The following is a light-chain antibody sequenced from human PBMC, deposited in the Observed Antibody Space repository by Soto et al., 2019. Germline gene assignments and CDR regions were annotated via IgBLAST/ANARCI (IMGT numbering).Light chain of an antibody. CDR2: AES. Sequence: DIQMTQSPSSLSASVGDRVTITCRASQSISSYLNWYQQKPGKAPKLMIYAESSLQSGVPSRFSGSGSGTEFTLTLSRLHPEDFATNHCQQSYSSQITFGKGTRLEI. V-gene: IGKV1-39*01. CDR1: QSISSY. CDR3: QQSYSSQIT. J-gene: IGKJ5*01.